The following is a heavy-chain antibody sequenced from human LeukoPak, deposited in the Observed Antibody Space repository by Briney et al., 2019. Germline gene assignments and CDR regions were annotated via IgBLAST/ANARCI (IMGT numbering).Heavy chain of an antibody. D-gene: IGHD3-10*01. Sequence: RASVKVSCKASGYTFTGYYMHWVRQAPGQGLEWMGWINPNSGGTNYAQKFQGRVTMTRDTSISTAYMELSRLRSDDTAVYYCARDFNYQSNRKNYYGSGRDPNRVPYYYYYGMDVWGQGTTVTVSS. V-gene: IGHV1-2*02. CDR3: ARDFNYQSNRKNYYGSGRDPNRVPYYYYYGMDV. J-gene: IGHJ6*02. CDR1: GYTFTGYY. CDR2: INPNSGGT.